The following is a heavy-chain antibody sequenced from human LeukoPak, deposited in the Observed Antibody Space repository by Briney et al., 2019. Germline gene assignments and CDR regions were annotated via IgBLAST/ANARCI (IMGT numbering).Heavy chain of an antibody. CDR2: IKQDGSES. CDR3: AKDSYSKGDY. Sequence: GGSLRLSCAASGFSFSSYWMGWVRQAPGKGLEWVANIKQDGSESNYVGSVKGRFTISRDNAKNSLYLQMNSLRAEDTAVYYCAKDSYSKGDYWGQGTLVTVSS. V-gene: IGHV3-7*05. D-gene: IGHD4-11*01. J-gene: IGHJ4*02. CDR1: GFSFSSYW.